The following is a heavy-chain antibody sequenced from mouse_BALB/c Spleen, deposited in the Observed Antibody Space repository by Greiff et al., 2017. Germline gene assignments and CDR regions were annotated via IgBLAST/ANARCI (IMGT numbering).Heavy chain of an antibody. CDR2: ILPGSGST. V-gene: IGHV1-9*01. J-gene: IGHJ3*01. D-gene: IGHD4-1*01. CDR3: ARGVNWDPFAY. Sequence: VKLQESGAELMKPGASVKISCKATGYTFSSYWIEWVKQRPGHGLEWIGEILPGSGSTNYNEKFKGKATFTADTSSNTAYMQLSSLTSEDSAVYYCARGVNWDPFAYWGQGTLVTVSA. CDR1: GYTFSSYW.